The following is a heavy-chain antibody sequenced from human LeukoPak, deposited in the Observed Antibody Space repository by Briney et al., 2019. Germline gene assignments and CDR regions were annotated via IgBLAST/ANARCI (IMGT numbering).Heavy chain of an antibody. V-gene: IGHV1-69*04. CDR2: IIPILGIA. Sequence: EASVKVSCKASGYTFTSYGIGWVRQAPGQGLEWMGRIIPILGIANYAQKFQGRVTITADKSTSTAYMELSSLRSEDTAVYYCASGMVDAFDIWGQGTMVTVSS. CDR1: GYTFTSYG. D-gene: IGHD3-10*01. CDR3: ASGMVDAFDI. J-gene: IGHJ3*02.